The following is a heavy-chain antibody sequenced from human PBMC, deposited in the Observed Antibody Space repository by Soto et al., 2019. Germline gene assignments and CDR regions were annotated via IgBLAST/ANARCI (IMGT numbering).Heavy chain of an antibody. D-gene: IGHD2-15*01. J-gene: IGHJ6*02. CDR2: IYPGDSDT. V-gene: IGHV5-51*01. CDR3: ATLGWTPSGVLHYYYGMDV. CDR1: GYSFTRYW. Sequence: PGESLKISCKGSGYSFTRYWIGWVRQMPGKGLEGMGIIYPGDSDTRYSPSFQGQVTISADKSISTAYLQGSSLEASETAMYYCATLGWTPSGVLHYYYGMDVWGQGTTVTVSS.